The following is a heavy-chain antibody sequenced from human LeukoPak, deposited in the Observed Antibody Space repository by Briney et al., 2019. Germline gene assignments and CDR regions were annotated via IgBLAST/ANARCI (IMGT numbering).Heavy chain of an antibody. Sequence: SETLSLTCTVSGGSISSYYWSWIRQPAGKGLEWIGRIYTSGSTNYNPSLKSRVTMSVDTSKNQFSLKLSSVTAADTAVYYCASQLSRGGSFDYWGQGTLVTVSS. J-gene: IGHJ4*02. CDR1: GGSISSYY. D-gene: IGHD2-2*01. CDR3: ASQLSRGGSFDY. V-gene: IGHV4-4*07. CDR2: IYTSGST.